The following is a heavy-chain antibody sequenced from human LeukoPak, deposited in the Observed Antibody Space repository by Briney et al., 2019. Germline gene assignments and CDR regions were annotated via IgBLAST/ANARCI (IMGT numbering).Heavy chain of an antibody. CDR2: IKQDGSEK. Sequence: TGGSLRLSCAASGFTFSSYWMSWVRQAPGKGLERVANIKQDGSEKYYVDSVKGRFTISRDNAKNSLYLQMNGLRAEDTAVYYCARAPAVAGTIAEYFQHWGQGTLVTVSS. D-gene: IGHD6-19*01. J-gene: IGHJ1*01. CDR3: ARAPAVAGTIAEYFQH. V-gene: IGHV3-7*01. CDR1: GFTFSSYW.